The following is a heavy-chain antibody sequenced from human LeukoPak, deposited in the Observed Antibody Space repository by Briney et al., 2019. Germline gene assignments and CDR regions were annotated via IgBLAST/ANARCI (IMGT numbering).Heavy chain of an antibody. CDR1: GGSISTYY. CDR3: ARVLYSGSWGYFDY. D-gene: IGHD3-10*01. Sequence: SETLSLTCTVSGGSISTYYWSWIRQPPGKGLEWIGYIYYSGSTSYNPSLKSRVTMSVDTSKTQFSLKLSSVTAADTAVYYCARVLYSGSWGYFDYWGQGTLVSVSS. CDR2: IYYSGST. J-gene: IGHJ4*02. V-gene: IGHV4-59*01.